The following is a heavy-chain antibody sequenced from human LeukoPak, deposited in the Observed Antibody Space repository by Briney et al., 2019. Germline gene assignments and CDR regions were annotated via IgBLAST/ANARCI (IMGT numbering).Heavy chain of an antibody. CDR3: ARVGYCSSTMCYGTFYYYMDV. J-gene: IGHJ6*03. D-gene: IGHD2-2*01. CDR2: IYFSGVT. Sequence: SETLSLTCTVSGGSISSSDFYWGWIRQSPEKGLEWIGYIYFSGVTYFSPSLKSRVTLFLDTSKIQFSLKLRTVTAADTAVYYCARVGYCSSTMCYGTFYYYMDVWGKGTTVTVSS. V-gene: IGHV4-39*01. CDR1: GGSISSSDFY.